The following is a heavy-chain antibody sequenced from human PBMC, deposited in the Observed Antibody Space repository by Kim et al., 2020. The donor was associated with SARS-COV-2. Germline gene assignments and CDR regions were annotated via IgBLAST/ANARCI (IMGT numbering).Heavy chain of an antibody. J-gene: IGHJ4*02. D-gene: IGHD6-19*01. CDR3: AKDSLQYSSGWYLTGYFDY. CDR1: GFTFDDYT. Sequence: GGSLRLFCAASGFTFDDYTMHWVRQAPGKGLEWVSLISWDGGSTYYADSVKGRFTISRDNSKNSLYLQMNSLRTEDTALYYCAKDSLQYSSGWYLTGYFDYWGQGTLVTVSS. CDR2: ISWDGGST. V-gene: IGHV3-43*01.